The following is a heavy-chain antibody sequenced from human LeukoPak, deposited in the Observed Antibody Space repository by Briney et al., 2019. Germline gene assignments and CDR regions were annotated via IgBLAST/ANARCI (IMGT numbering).Heavy chain of an antibody. CDR3: ARARWTSTATTYYLDF. CDR2: INAGNGKT. V-gene: IGHV1-3*01. J-gene: IGHJ4*02. D-gene: IGHD4-17*01. CDR1: GYIFTDYA. Sequence: ASVKVSCKASGYIFTDYAIQWVRQAPGQGLEWMGWINAGNGKTKYSQKFQGRVTITRDTSASTAYMELSGLRSDDTAVYYCARARWTSTATTYYLDFWGQGTLVTVSS.